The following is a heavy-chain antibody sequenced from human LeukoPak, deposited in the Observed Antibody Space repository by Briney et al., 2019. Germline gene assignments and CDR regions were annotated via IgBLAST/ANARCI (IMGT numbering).Heavy chain of an antibody. CDR1: GYTFTSYG. CDR3: ARAAAGTTGDWFDP. CDR2: ISAYNGNT. Sequence: ASVKVSCKXSGYTFTSYGISWVRQAPGQRLEGMGWISAYNGNTNYAQKLQGRVTMTTDTSTSTAYMELRSLRSDDTAVYYCARAAAGTTGDWFDPWGQGTLVTVSS. D-gene: IGHD6-13*01. V-gene: IGHV1-18*01. J-gene: IGHJ5*02.